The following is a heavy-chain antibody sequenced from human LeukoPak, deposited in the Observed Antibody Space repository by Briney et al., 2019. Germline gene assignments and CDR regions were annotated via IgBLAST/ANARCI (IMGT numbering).Heavy chain of an antibody. D-gene: IGHD3-22*01. CDR2: IKQDGSEK. CDR1: GFTFSNAW. Sequence: GGSLRLSCAASGFTFSNAWMSWVRQAPGKGLEWVANIKQDGSEKYYVDSVKGRFTISRDNSKNTLYLQMNSLRAEDTAVYYCAKGKYESSGYLLGPWGQGTQVTVSS. V-gene: IGHV3-7*03. J-gene: IGHJ5*02. CDR3: AKGKYESSGYLLGP.